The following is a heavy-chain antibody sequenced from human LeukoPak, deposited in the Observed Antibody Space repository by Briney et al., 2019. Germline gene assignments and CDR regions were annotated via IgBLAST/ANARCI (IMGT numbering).Heavy chain of an antibody. CDR3: ARAAKTYDY. V-gene: IGHV3-48*04. CDR1: GFIFSSYS. CDR2: MTSYSSTI. Sequence: QPGGSLRLSCAASGFIFSSYSMNWARQAPGEGLEWISYMTSYSSTIYYADSVKGRFTISRDNAKNSLYLQMNSLRAEDTAIYYCARAAKTYDYWGQGTLVTVSS. J-gene: IGHJ4*02.